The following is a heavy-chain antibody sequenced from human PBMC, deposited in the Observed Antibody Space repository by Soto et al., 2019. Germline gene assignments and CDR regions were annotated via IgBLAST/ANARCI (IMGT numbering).Heavy chain of an antibody. CDR2: ISGSGGST. V-gene: IGHV3-23*01. CDR1: GFTFSSYA. CDR3: AKDSYYYDSSGYCFDY. D-gene: IGHD3-22*01. J-gene: IGHJ4*02. Sequence: GGSLRLSCAASGFTFSSYAMSWVRQAPGKGLEWVSAISGSGGSTYYADSVKGRFTISRDNSKNTLYLQMNSLRAEDTAVYYCAKDSYYYDSSGYCFDYWGQGTLVTVSS.